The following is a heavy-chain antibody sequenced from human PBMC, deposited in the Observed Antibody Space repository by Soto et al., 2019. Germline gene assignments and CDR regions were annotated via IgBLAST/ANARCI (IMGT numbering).Heavy chain of an antibody. CDR3: AKALVVPAAFYAEYFQH. D-gene: IGHD2-2*01. J-gene: IGHJ1*01. CDR2: ISGSGGST. V-gene: IGHV3-23*01. CDR1: GFTFSSYA. Sequence: PGGSLRHSWAASGFTFSSYAMIWVRQAPGKGLEWVSAISGSGGSTYYADSVKGRFTISRDNSKNTLYLQMNSLRAEDTAVYYCAKALVVPAAFYAEYFQHWGQGTLVTVSS.